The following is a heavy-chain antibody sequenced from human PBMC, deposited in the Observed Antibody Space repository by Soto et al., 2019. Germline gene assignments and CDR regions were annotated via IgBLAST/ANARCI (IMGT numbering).Heavy chain of an antibody. Sequence: EVQLLESGGGLVQPGGSLRLSCVGSGFFFSSYTMTWVRQAPGKGLEWVSSFSATSENTYYADSVRGRFTISRDNSKNTLFLQMNSLTAEDTAXXXXXXXXXXXWVRLPXDYWGQGILVXVSS. V-gene: IGHV3-23*01. CDR3: XXXXXXXWVRLPXDY. CDR2: FSATSENT. D-gene: IGHD2-21*01. J-gene: IGHJ4*02. CDR1: GFFFSSYT.